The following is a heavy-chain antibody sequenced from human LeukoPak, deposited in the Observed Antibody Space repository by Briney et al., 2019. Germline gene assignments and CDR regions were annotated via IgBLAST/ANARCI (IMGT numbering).Heavy chain of an antibody. CDR2: IYYTGRT. J-gene: IGHJ4*02. CDR1: GGSITSYY. V-gene: IGHV4-59*08. Sequence: PSETLSLTCTVSGGSITSYYWSWVRQPPGRGLEWIGHIYYTGRTTYNPSLKSRLTISVDASNNQFSLKLTSVTAADTAVYYCARHQEGLPFPLDYWGKGTLVTVSS. CDR3: ARHQEGLPFPLDY. D-gene: IGHD3-16*01.